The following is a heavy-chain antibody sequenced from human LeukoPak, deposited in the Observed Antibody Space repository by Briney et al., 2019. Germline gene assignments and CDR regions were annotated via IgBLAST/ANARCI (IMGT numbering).Heavy chain of an antibody. D-gene: IGHD6-13*01. CDR2: IYTSGST. V-gene: IGHV4-4*07. CDR3: AGGGSSSWSTNFDY. CDR1: GGSISSYY. J-gene: IGHJ4*02. Sequence: NASETLSLTCTVSGGSISSYYWSWIRQPAGKGLERIGPIYTSGSTNYNPSLKSRVTMSVDTSKNQFSLKLSSVTAADTAVYYCAGGGSSSWSTNFDYWGQGTLVTVSS.